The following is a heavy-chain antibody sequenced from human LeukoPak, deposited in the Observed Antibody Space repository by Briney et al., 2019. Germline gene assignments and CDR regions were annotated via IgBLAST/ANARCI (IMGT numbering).Heavy chain of an antibody. CDR2: ISSGGNTE. CDR1: GFSFRTYE. V-gene: IGHV3-48*03. CDR3: ARDTVNGPFVISLDY. D-gene: IGHD2-8*01. J-gene: IGHJ4*02. Sequence: GGSLRLSCAASGFSFRTYEMNWVPQAPGKGLEWASHISSGGNTEYYVDSVRGRFSMSRDNAKNLLFLQMNSLRAEDTAVYYCARDTVNGPFVISLDYWGQGALVTVSS.